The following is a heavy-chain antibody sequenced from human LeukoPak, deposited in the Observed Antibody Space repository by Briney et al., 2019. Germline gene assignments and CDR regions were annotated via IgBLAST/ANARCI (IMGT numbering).Heavy chain of an antibody. D-gene: IGHD3-3*01. CDR2: TWHDGSNH. CDR1: GFIFNNYA. V-gene: IGHV3-33*01. CDR3: ARDHTVFGVVYYFDS. Sequence: GRSLRLSCEASGFIFNNYAMHWVRQAPGKGLEWVAVTWHDGSNHYYSDSVTGRFTISRDNSKNMLYLQMNSLRVEDTAVYFCARDHTVFGVVYYFDSWGPGTLVTVYS. J-gene: IGHJ4*02.